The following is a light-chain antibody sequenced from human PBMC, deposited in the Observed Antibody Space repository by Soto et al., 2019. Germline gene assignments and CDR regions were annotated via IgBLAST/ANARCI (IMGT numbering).Light chain of an antibody. CDR2: DNH. CDR1: SSNIGNNY. J-gene: IGLJ2*01. CDR3: GTWVSSLGAGV. Sequence: QSVLTQPPSVSAAPGQKVTISCSGSSSNIGNNYVSWYQHLPGTAPKLHIYDNHKRPSGIPDRFSGSKSGTSATLGIAGLQTGDEADYYCGTWVSSLGAGVFGGGTKLTVL. V-gene: IGLV1-51*01.